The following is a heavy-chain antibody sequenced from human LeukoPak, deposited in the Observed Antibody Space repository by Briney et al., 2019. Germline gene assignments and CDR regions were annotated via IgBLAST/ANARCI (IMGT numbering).Heavy chain of an antibody. Sequence: GSLRLSCEASAFIFSGHWLNWVRQPPGKGLEWIGEIYHSGSTIYNPSLKSRVTISVDKSKNQFSLNLISVTAADTAVYYCATQGWLQFEYYFDHWGQGTLVTVSS. D-gene: IGHD5-24*01. CDR2: IYHSGST. CDR1: AFIFSGHW. CDR3: ATQGWLQFEYYFDH. V-gene: IGHV4-4*02. J-gene: IGHJ4*02.